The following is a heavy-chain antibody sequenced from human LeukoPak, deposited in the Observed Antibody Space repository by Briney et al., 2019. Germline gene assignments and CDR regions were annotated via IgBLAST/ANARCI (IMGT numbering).Heavy chain of an antibody. V-gene: IGHV3-48*01. Sequence: GGSLRLCCGASGFTLSSYSMNSVRRAPGKGLEWVSYITSGTSNMYYADSVKGRFTISRDNAKNSLYLQMNSLRAEDTGVYYCARVRGSYYMDVWGKGTTVTVSS. CDR3: ARVRGSYYMDV. CDR2: ITSGTSNM. CDR1: GFTLSSYS. J-gene: IGHJ6*03.